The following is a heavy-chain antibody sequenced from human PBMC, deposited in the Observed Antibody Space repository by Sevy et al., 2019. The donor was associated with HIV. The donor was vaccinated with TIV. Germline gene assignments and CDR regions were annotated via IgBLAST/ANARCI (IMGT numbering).Heavy chain of an antibody. CDR3: AKALVRVFYGDSIFFDY. J-gene: IGHJ4*02. V-gene: IGHV3-23*01. CDR1: GFSFSNFG. CDR2: ISGSGGST. Sequence: VGSLRLSCAASGFSFSNFGMSWVRQAPGKGLEWVLAISGSGGSTFYADSVKGRFIISRDNSKNTLYLQMSSLRAEDTAVYYCAKALVRVFYGDSIFFDYWGQRTLVTVSS. D-gene: IGHD4-17*01.